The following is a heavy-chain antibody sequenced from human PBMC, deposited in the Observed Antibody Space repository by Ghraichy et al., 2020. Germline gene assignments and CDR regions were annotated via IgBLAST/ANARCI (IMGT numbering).Heavy chain of an antibody. J-gene: IGHJ4*02. D-gene: IGHD3-10*01. CDR3: AKDRDSMVRGVFDY. V-gene: IGHV3-23*01. Sequence: GGSLRLSGVASGFTFSSYAMSWIRLAPGKGLEGVSEISGGGDRTYDADSVKGRFTISRDNPKNTRYLQMNSLRAEDTAVYYCAKDRDSMVRGVFDYWGQGTLVTVSS. CDR2: ISGGGDRT. CDR1: GFTFSSYA.